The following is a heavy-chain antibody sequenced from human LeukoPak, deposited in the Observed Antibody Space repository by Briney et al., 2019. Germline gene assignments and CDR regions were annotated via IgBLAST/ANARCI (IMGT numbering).Heavy chain of an antibody. Sequence: GGSLRLSCAASGITFTNAWLTWVRQAPGKGLEWVGRVKTKGDGGAADYAAPVKGRFTISRDDSTKTLYLQMNSLKTEDTAVYYCTTDRMIYATNWAVSWFDPWGQGALVTVSS. V-gene: IGHV3-15*01. D-gene: IGHD2-8*01. CDR2: VKTKGDGGAA. CDR1: GITFTNAW. CDR3: TTDRMIYATNWAVSWFDP. J-gene: IGHJ5*02.